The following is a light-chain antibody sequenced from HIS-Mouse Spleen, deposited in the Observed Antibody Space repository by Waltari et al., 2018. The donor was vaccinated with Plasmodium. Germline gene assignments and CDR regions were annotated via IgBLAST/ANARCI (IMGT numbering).Light chain of an antibody. CDR2: EDS. CDR3: YSTDSSGNHRV. J-gene: IGLJ3*02. V-gene: IGLV3-10*01. CDR1: ALPTQKY. Sequence: SYELTQPPSVSVSPGPTARITCSGDALPTQKYAYWYQQKSGQAPVLVIYEDSKRPSGIPERFSGSSSGTMATLTISGAQVEDEADYYCYSTDSSGNHRVFGGGTKLTVL.